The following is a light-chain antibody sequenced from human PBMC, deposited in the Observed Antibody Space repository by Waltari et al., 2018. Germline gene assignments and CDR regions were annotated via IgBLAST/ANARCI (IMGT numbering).Light chain of an antibody. CDR2: DAS. Sequence: EIVLTLSPATLSLSPGERATLSCRASQSVGNYLAWYQQKPGQAPRLLIYDASNRATGIPARFSGSGSGTDFTLTISSLEPEDFAVYYCQQRSNWLTFGGGTKVEIK. V-gene: IGKV3-11*01. J-gene: IGKJ4*01. CDR1: QSVGNY. CDR3: QQRSNWLT.